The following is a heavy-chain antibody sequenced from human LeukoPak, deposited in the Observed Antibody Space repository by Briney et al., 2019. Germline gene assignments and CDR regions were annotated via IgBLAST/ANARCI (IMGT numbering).Heavy chain of an antibody. V-gene: IGHV4-4*02. J-gene: IGHJ4*02. Sequence: SETLSLTCAVSGGSISSSNWWSWVRQPPGKGLEWIGEIYHSGSTNYNPSLKSRVTISVDKSKNQFSLKRSAVTAADTAVYYCARVLSSGWYGGYFDYWGQGTLVTVSS. CDR1: GGSISSSNW. D-gene: IGHD6-19*01. CDR3: ARVLSSGWYGGYFDY. CDR2: IYHSGST.